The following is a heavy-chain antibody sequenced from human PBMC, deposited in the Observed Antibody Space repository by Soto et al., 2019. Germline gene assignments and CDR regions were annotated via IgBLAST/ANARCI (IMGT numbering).Heavy chain of an antibody. J-gene: IGHJ6*02. Sequence: EVQLVESGGGLVQPGWSLRLSCAASGFTFSSYWMHWVRQAPGKGLVWVSRINSDGSSTSYADSVKGRFTISRDNAKNTLYLQMDSLRAEDTAVYYCARSVAAAEDYYYCGMDVWGQGTTVIVSS. CDR2: INSDGSST. V-gene: IGHV3-74*01. D-gene: IGHD6-13*01. CDR3: ARSVAAAEDYYYCGMDV. CDR1: GFTFSSYW.